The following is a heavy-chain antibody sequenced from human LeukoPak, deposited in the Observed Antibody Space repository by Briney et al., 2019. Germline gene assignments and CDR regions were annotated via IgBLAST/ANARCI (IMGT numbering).Heavy chain of an antibody. CDR3: ARGSTFGVVDY. CDR1: GGSFSGYY. D-gene: IGHD3-3*01. J-gene: IGHJ4*02. CDR2: INHSGGT. V-gene: IGHV4-34*01. Sequence: SETLSPTCAVYGGSFSGYYWSWIRQPPGKGLEWIGEINHSGGTNYNPSLKSRVTISVDTSKNQFSLKLSSVTAADTAVYYCARGSTFGVVDYWGQGTLVTVSS.